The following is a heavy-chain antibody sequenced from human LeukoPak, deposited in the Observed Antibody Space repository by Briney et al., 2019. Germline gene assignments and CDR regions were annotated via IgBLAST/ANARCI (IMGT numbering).Heavy chain of an antibody. CDR1: GFTFNSCW. CDR2: ISGSGGST. V-gene: IGHV3-23*01. J-gene: IGHJ4*02. Sequence: GGSLRLSCAASGFTFNSCWMTWVRQAPGKGLEWVSAISGSGGSTYYADSVKGRFTISRDNSKNTLYLQMNSLRAEDTAVYYCAKDRGDVDTAMDYWGQGTLVTVSS. CDR3: AKDRGDVDTAMDY. D-gene: IGHD5-18*01.